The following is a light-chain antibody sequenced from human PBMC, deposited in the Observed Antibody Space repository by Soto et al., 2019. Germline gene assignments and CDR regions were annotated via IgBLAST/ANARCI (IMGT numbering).Light chain of an antibody. CDR1: QSLVHSDGNTY. CDR3: IQTTQFPPFT. Sequence: DIVMTQTPLSSPVTLGQPASISCRSSQSLVHSDGNTYLSWLQQRPGQPPRLLIYKISNLFSGVPARFRGXGAGTDFTQTISRVXAEDVGVYYCIQTTQFPPFTFGQGTQLAIK. CDR2: KIS. J-gene: IGKJ2*01. V-gene: IGKV2-24*01.